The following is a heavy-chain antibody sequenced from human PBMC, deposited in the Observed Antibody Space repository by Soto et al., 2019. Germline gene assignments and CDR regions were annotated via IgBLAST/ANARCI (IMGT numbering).Heavy chain of an antibody. CDR2: IHYSGST. J-gene: IGHJ5*02. V-gene: IGHV4-31*03. Sequence: SETLSLTCTVSGGSISSGGYYWSWIRQHPGKGLEWIGYIHYSGSTYYNPSLKSRVTISVDTSKNQFSLKLSSVTAADTAVYYCARSNYNWFDPWGQGTQVTVSS. CDR3: ARSNYNWFDP. CDR1: GGSISSGGYY.